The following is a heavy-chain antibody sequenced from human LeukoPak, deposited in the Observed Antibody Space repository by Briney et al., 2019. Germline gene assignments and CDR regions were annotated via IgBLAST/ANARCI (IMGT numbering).Heavy chain of an antibody. D-gene: IGHD2-8*01. CDR1: GFTFSSFE. CDR3: AREGILYYYCYYGMDV. CDR2: ISNSGGSI. Sequence: GGSLRLSCAASGFTFSSFEMNWVRQAPGKGLEWVAHISNSGGSIYYADSVKGRFTISRDNTKNSLYLQMNSLRAEDAAVYYCAREGILYYYCYYGMDVWGQGTTVTVSS. J-gene: IGHJ6*02. V-gene: IGHV3-48*03.